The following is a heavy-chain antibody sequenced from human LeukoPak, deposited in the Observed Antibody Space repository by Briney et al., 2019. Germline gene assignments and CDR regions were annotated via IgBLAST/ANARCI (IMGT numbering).Heavy chain of an antibody. Sequence: PSVTLSLTCTVSGGSISSYYWSWIRQPAGKGLEWIGRIYTSGSTNYNPSLKSRVTMSVDTSKNQFSLKLSSVTAADTAVYYCARDPMSYCSSTSCPLGFDPWGQGTLVTVSS. CDR2: IYTSGST. V-gene: IGHV4-4*07. CDR3: ARDPMSYCSSTSCPLGFDP. CDR1: GGSISSYY. J-gene: IGHJ5*02. D-gene: IGHD2-2*01.